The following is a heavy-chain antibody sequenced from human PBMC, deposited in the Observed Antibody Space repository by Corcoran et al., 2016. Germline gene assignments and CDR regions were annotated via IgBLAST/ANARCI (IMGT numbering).Heavy chain of an antibody. J-gene: IGHJ5*02. V-gene: IGHV1-69*06. CDR1: GGTFSSYA. CDR2: IIPIFGTA. CDR3: AGAPIVVVPAGSLPSLVGSWCDP. D-gene: IGHD2-2*01. Sequence: QVQLVQSGAEVKKPGSSVKVSCKASGGTFSSYAISWVRQAPGQGLEWMGGIIPIFGTANYAQKFQGRVPITADKSTSTADMEVSSLSTEDTAVDYWAGAPIVVVPAGSLPSLVGSWCDPWGQGTLVTVSS.